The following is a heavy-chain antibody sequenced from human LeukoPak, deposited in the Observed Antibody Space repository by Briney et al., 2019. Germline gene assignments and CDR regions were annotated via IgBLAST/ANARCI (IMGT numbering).Heavy chain of an antibody. D-gene: IGHD6-19*01. Sequence: SETLSLTCTVSGGSISNSNYHWGWIRQPPGKGLEWIGSIYYSGSTYYNSSRKSRVTISVDTSKNQFSLNLTSVTAAGTALFYCARQVLAGHYYFNLGGQGTLVPVSS. V-gene: IGHV4-39*01. CDR1: GGSISNSNYH. CDR2: IYYSGST. CDR3: ARQVLAGHYYFNL. J-gene: IGHJ4*02.